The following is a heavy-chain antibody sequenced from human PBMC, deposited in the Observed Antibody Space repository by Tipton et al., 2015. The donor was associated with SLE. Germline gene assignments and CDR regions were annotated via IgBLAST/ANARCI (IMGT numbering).Heavy chain of an antibody. V-gene: IGHV4-59*01. CDR3: ARDDPAGVDSGIPGDY. D-gene: IGHD5-12*01. CDR1: GGSISSYY. J-gene: IGHJ4*02. CDR2: IYFSGFT. Sequence: TLSLTCTVSGGSISSYYWSWIRQPPGKGLEWIGYIYFSGFTYYNPSLKSRVSISLDTSKKQFSLKLSSVTAADTAVYYCARDDPAGVDSGIPGDYWGQGTLVTVSS.